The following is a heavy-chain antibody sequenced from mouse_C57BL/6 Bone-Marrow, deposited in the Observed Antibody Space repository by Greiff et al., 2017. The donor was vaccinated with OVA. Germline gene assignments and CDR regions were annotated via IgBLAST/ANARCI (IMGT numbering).Heavy chain of an antibody. D-gene: IGHD2-5*01. CDR2: INPYNGGT. Sequence: VQLKESGPVLVKPGASVKMSCKASGYTFTDYYMNWVKQSHGKSLEWIGVINPYNGGTSYNQKFKGKATLTVDKSSSTACMELNSLTSEDSAVYYCAREGYSNYDFDYWGQGTTLTVSS. J-gene: IGHJ2*01. CDR3: AREGYSNYDFDY. V-gene: IGHV1-19*01. CDR1: GYTFTDYY.